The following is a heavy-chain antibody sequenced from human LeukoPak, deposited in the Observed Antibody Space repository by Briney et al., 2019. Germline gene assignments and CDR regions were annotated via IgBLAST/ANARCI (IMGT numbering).Heavy chain of an antibody. CDR1: GYTLTELS. CDR2: INPNNGGT. J-gene: IGHJ4*02. Sequence: ASVKVSCKVSGYTLTELSMHWVRQAPGQGLEWMGWINPNNGGTNYAQKFQGRVTLTRDTSVSTIYMELNSLTSDDTAVYYCARDSTPLDYWGQGTLLIVSS. V-gene: IGHV1-2*02. CDR3: ARDSTPLDY.